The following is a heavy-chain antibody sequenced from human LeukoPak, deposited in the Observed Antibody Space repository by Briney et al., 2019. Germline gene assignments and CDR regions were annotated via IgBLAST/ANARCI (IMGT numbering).Heavy chain of an antibody. J-gene: IGHJ4*02. CDR3: ARGNMGSWYLTGASKSRYYFDY. D-gene: IGHD6-13*01. V-gene: IGHV1-18*01. Sequence: ASVKVSCKASGYTFTSYGISWVRQAPGQGLEWMGWISAYNGNTNYAQKLQGRVTMTTDTSTSTAYMELRSLRSDDTAVYYCARGNMGSWYLTGASKSRYYFDYWGQGTLVTVSS. CDR2: ISAYNGNT. CDR1: GYTFTSYG.